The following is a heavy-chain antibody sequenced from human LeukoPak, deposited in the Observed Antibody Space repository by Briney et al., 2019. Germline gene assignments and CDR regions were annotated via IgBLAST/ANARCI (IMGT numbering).Heavy chain of an antibody. CDR3: ARGYDYGDYVGDFDY. J-gene: IGHJ4*02. CDR1: GYTFTSYP. V-gene: IGHV1-18*01. Sequence: GDSVKVSCKASGYTFTSYPISWVRQAPGQGLEWMGWITTYNGNTHYAQKLQGRVTMTTETSTSTAYMELRGLRSDDTAVYYCARGYDYGDYVGDFDYWGQGTLVTVSS. CDR2: ITTYNGNT. D-gene: IGHD4-17*01.